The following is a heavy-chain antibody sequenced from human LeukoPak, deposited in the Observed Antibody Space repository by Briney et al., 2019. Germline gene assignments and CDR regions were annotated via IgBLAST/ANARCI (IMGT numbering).Heavy chain of an antibody. D-gene: IGHD3-22*01. V-gene: IGHV4-34*01. Sequence: PSETLSLTCAVYGGSFSGYYWSWIRQPPGKGLEWIGEINHSGSTNYNPSLKSRVTISVDTSKNQFSLKLSSVTAADTAVYHCARGINYYDSSGYYYGSRLKNWFDPWGQGTLVTVSS. J-gene: IGHJ5*02. CDR3: ARGINYYDSSGYYYGSRLKNWFDP. CDR1: GGSFSGYY. CDR2: INHSGST.